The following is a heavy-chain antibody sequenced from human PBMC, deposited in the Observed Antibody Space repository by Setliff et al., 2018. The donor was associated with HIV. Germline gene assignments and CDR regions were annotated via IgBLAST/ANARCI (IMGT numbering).Heavy chain of an antibody. CDR1: GFTVSSSY. CDR3: AKELAASGLGYFDS. D-gene: IGHD3-22*01. CDR2: IYGGGTT. Sequence: PGGSLRLSCAASGFTVSSSYMSWVRQAPGKGLEWVSVIYGGGTTHYADSVKGRFTISRDNSKNTVYLQMNSLRAEDTAEYYCAKELAASGLGYFDSWGRGILVTVSS. J-gene: IGHJ4*02. V-gene: IGHV3-53*01.